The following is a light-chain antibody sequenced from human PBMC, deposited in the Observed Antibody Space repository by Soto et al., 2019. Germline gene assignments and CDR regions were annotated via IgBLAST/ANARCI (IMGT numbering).Light chain of an antibody. Sequence: QSALTQPASVSGSPGQSITISCTGTSSDVGSYHSVSWHQQHPGQAPKLMIYDVTNRASGIPDRFSASKSGNTASLTISGLQAGDEADYYCSSYTSSSTYVFGTGTKLTVL. V-gene: IGLV2-14*01. CDR2: DVT. CDR1: SSDVGSYHS. CDR3: SSYTSSSTYV. J-gene: IGLJ1*01.